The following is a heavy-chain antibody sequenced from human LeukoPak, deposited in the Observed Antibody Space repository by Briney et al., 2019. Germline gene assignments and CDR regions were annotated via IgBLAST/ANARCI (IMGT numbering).Heavy chain of an antibody. D-gene: IGHD2-2*01. CDR3: AILVVPAAIDPVFDY. CDR2: IIPIFGTA. V-gene: IGHV1-69*13. Sequence: GASVKVSCKASGGTFSSYAISWVRQAPGQGLEWMGGIIPIFGTANYAQKFQGRVTITADESTSTAYMELSSLRSEDTAVYYCAILVVPAAIDPVFDYWGQGTLVTVSS. CDR1: GGTFSSYA. J-gene: IGHJ4*02.